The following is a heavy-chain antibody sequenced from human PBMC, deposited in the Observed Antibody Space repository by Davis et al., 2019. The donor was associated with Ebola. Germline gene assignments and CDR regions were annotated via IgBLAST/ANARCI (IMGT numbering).Heavy chain of an antibody. D-gene: IGHD1-14*01. CDR3: ASVGFTKNWYNIY. CDR2: IIPSLDIA. V-gene: IGHV1-69*02. CDR1: GDTFSSYT. Sequence: AASAKVSCKASGDTFSSYTINWVRQAPGQGLEWMGRIIPSLDIANYAQKFQGRVSIIADKSTSTAYLELSSLGSEDTAVYYCASVGFTKNWYNIYWGQGTLVTVSS. J-gene: IGHJ4*02.